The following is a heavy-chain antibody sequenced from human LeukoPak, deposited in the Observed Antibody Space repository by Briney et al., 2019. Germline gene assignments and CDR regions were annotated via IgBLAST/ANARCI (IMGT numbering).Heavy chain of an antibody. CDR2: IYDSGST. V-gene: IGHV4-59*08. D-gene: IGHD1-26*01. J-gene: IGHJ3*02. CDR3: ASPGGATDGAFAI. CDR1: GGSISNYY. Sequence: SETLSLTCTVSGGSISNYYWSWVRQPPGKGLEWFGYIYDSGSTIYNPYNPSLKSRVTISIDTSKNQFSLNLSSVTAADTAVYHCASPGGATDGAFAIWGQGTMVTVSS.